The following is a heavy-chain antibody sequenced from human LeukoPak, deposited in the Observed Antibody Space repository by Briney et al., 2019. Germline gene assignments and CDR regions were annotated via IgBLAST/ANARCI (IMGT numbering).Heavy chain of an antibody. Sequence: PGGSLRLSCAASGFTFSTYSVNWVRQAPGKGLEWVANIKRDGSEKYYVDSVKGRFTISRDNAKNSLYLQMNSLRAEDTAVYYCARVPGDYGYFDFWGQGILVTVSS. D-gene: IGHD4-17*01. J-gene: IGHJ4*02. CDR1: GFTFSTYS. V-gene: IGHV3-7*03. CDR3: ARVPGDYGYFDF. CDR2: IKRDGSEK.